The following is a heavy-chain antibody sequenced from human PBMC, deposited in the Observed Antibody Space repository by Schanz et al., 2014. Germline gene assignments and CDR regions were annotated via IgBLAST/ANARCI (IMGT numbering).Heavy chain of an antibody. Sequence: QAQLVQSGAEVKKPGSSVKVSCKASGGTFRSYTVSWVRQAPGQGLEWMGRITPTLGKVDYAQKFQGRVTITADISTSTAYMDLSSLRSDDTAVYYCARDIQYHYDTSGPVGAFDIWGQGTVVTVSS. CDR2: ITPTLGKV. V-gene: IGHV1-69*08. D-gene: IGHD3-22*01. CDR1: GGTFRSYT. CDR3: ARDIQYHYDTSGPVGAFDI. J-gene: IGHJ3*02.